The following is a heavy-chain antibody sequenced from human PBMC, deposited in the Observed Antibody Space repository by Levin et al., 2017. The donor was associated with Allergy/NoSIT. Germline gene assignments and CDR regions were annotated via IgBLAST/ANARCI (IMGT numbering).Heavy chain of an antibody. Sequence: SCAASGFTFSSYRMNWVRQAPGKGLEWVSYISTSDSAKYYADSVKGRFTISRDNAKNSLYLQMNSLRAEDTAMYYCARDVDYAFDYWGQGTLVTVSS. CDR2: ISTSDSAK. CDR1: GFTFSSYR. CDR3: ARDVDYAFDY. V-gene: IGHV3-48*01. J-gene: IGHJ4*02. D-gene: IGHD4-17*01.